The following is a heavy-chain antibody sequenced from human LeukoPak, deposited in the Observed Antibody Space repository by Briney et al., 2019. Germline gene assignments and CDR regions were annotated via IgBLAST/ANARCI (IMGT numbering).Heavy chain of an antibody. J-gene: IGHJ4*02. CDR3: ARGRVPHYYGSGSYLHFDY. CDR2: ISAYNGNT. V-gene: IGHV1-18*01. Sequence: ASVKVSCKASGYTFTSYGISWVRQAPGQGLEWMGWISAYNGNTNYAQKLQGRATMTTDTSTSTAYMELRSLRSDDTAVYYCARGRVPHYYGSGSYLHFDYWGQGTLVTVSS. CDR1: GYTFTSYG. D-gene: IGHD3-10*01.